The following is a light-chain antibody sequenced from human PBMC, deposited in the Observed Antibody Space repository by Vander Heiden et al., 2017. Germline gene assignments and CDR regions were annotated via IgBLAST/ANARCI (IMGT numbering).Light chain of an antibody. Sequence: QSVLTQPPSVSAAPGQKVTISCHGSSSNIGNNYVSWYQQFPGTAPKLLIYDNNKRPSGIPDRFSGSKSGTSATLGITGLQTGDEADYYCGTWDTSLSAVVFGGGTKLTVL. V-gene: IGLV1-51*01. CDR1: SSNIGNNY. CDR2: DNN. CDR3: GTWDTSLSAVV. J-gene: IGLJ2*01.